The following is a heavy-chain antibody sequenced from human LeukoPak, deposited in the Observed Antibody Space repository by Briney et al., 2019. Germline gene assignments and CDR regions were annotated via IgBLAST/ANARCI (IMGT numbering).Heavy chain of an antibody. V-gene: IGHV3-23*01. CDR1: GFTFSSYA. D-gene: IGHD2-2*01. CDR2: ISGSGGST. CDR3: ARESGGGVVVPAAIDY. Sequence: GGSLRLSCAASGFTFSSYAMSWVRQAPGKGLEWVSAISGSGGSTYYADSVKGRFTISRDNAKNSLYLQMNSLRAEDTAVYYCARESGGGVVVPAAIDYWGQGTLVTVSS. J-gene: IGHJ4*02.